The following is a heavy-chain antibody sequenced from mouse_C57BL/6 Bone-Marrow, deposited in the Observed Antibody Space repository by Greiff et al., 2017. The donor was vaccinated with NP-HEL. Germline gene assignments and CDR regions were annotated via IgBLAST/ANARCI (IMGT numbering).Heavy chain of an antibody. CDR1: GFTFSDYY. CDR2: ISNGGGST. V-gene: IGHV5-12*01. CDR3: ARGNRGYFDV. J-gene: IGHJ1*03. Sequence: DVKLQESGGGLVQPGGSLKLSCAASGFTFSDYYMYWVRQTPEKRLEWVAYISNGGGSTYYPDTVKGRFTISRDNAKNTLYLQMSRLKSEDTAMYYCARGNRGYFDVWGTGTTVTVSS.